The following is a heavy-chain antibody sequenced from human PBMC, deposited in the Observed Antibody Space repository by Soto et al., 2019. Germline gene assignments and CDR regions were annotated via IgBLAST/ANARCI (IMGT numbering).Heavy chain of an antibody. CDR2: ISGSGGST. J-gene: IGHJ5*02. V-gene: IGHV3-23*01. D-gene: IGHD6-19*01. Sequence: HPGGSLRLSCAASGFTFSSYAMSWVRQAPGKGLEWVSAISGSGGSTYYADSVKGRFTISRDNSKNTLYLQMNSLRAEDTAVYYCAKDPYSSGWYWFDPWGQGTLVTVSS. CDR1: GFTFSSYA. CDR3: AKDPYSSGWYWFDP.